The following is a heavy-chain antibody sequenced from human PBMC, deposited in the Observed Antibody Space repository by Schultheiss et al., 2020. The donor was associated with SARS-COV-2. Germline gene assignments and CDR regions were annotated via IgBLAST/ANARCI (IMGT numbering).Heavy chain of an antibody. Sequence: GGSLRLSCAASGFTFSSYAMSWVRQAPGKGLEWVSVISGSGGSTYYADSVKGRFTISRDNSKNTLYLQMNSLRAEDTAVYYCAKFEVWFGNHFDYWGQGTLVTVSS. J-gene: IGHJ4*02. CDR3: AKFEVWFGNHFDY. CDR2: ISGSGGST. V-gene: IGHV3-23*01. D-gene: IGHD3-10*01. CDR1: GFTFSSYA.